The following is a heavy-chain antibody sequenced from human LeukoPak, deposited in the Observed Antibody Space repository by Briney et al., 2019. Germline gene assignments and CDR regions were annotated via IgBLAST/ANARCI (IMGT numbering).Heavy chain of an antibody. CDR1: GFTFTNYW. CDR2: IRYDGSNK. V-gene: IGHV3-30*02. J-gene: IGHJ1*01. CDR3: AKALLRFLEWLPHVSQH. D-gene: IGHD3-3*01. Sequence: GGSLRLSCAASGFTFTNYWMHWVRQAPGKGLEWVAFIRYDGSNKYYADSVKGRFTISRDNSKNTLYLQMNSLRAEDTAVYYCAKALLRFLEWLPHVSQHWGQGTLVTVSS.